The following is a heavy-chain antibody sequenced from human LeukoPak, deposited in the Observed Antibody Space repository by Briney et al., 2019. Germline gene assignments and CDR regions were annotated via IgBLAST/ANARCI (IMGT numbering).Heavy chain of an antibody. CDR1: GGPFSGYY. CDR3: ARAGWVTAHGY. Sequence: TSETLSLTCAVYGGPFSGYYWSWIRQPPGKGLEWIGEINHSGSTNYNPSLKSRVTISVDTSKNQFSLKLSSVTAADTAVYYCARAGWVTAHGYWGQGTLVTVSS. CDR2: INHSGST. V-gene: IGHV4-34*01. D-gene: IGHD2-21*02. J-gene: IGHJ4*02.